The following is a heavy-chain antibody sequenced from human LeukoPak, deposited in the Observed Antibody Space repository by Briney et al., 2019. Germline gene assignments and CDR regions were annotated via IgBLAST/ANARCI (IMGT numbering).Heavy chain of an antibody. CDR3: ARGFGYYDILTGYYIGYYYYGMDV. CDR1: GYTFISYG. CDR2: ISAYNGNT. D-gene: IGHD3-9*01. J-gene: IGHJ6*02. V-gene: IGHV1-18*01. Sequence: ASVKVSCKASGYTFISYGISWVRQAPGQGLEWMGWISAYNGNTNYAQKLQGRVTMTTDTSTSTAYMELRSLRSDDTAVYYCARGFGYYDILTGYYIGYYYYGMDVWGQGTTVTVSS.